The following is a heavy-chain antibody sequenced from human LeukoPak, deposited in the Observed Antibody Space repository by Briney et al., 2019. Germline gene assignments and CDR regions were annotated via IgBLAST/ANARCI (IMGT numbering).Heavy chain of an antibody. Sequence: GGSLRLSCAASGFTFNSYEMNWVRQAPGKGLEWVSYISSSGSTIYYADSVKGRFTISRDNAKNPLYLQMNSLRAEDTAVYYCARDLAVAGTAPFDYWGQGTLVTVSS. J-gene: IGHJ4*02. V-gene: IGHV3-48*03. CDR2: ISSSGSTI. CDR1: GFTFNSYE. CDR3: ARDLAVAGTAPFDY. D-gene: IGHD6-19*01.